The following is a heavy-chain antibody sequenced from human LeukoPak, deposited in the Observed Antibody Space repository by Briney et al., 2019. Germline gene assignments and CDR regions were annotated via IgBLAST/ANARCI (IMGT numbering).Heavy chain of an antibody. J-gene: IGHJ4*02. CDR1: GFTFSSYA. V-gene: IGHV3-30-3*02. Sequence: PGGSLRLSCEASGFTFSSYAMHWVRQAPGKGLEWVAVISYDGSNKYYADSVKGRFTISRDNSKNTLYLQMNSLRAEDTAVYYCAKQLGYCSDGSCYFPYWGQGTLVTVSS. CDR2: ISYDGSNK. D-gene: IGHD2-15*01. CDR3: AKQLGYCSDGSCYFPY.